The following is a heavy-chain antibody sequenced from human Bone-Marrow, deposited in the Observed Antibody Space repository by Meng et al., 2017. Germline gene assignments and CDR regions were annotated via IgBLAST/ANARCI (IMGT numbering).Heavy chain of an antibody. J-gene: IGHJ3*02. CDR1: GFIFNNAW. V-gene: IGHV3-73*01. Sequence: GGSLRLSCTASGFIFNNAWMNWVRQASGKGLEWVGRIGGRRKSYAAAYAAPVRGRFTISRDDSRNTAYLQMNSLKTEDSAVYYCAIYSRGHIWGQGTMVTVSS. CDR2: IGGRRKSYAA. CDR3: AIYSRGHI. D-gene: IGHD6-19*01.